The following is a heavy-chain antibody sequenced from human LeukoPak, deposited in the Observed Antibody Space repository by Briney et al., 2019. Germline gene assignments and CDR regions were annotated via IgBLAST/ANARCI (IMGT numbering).Heavy chain of an antibody. CDR1: GGSFSDYY. V-gene: IGHV4-34*01. CDR2: INHSGAT. D-gene: IGHD3-10*01. CDR3: ARRVRGVIISFYYYNGMDV. Sequence: SETLSLTCAVYGGSFSDYYWTWVRQSPGKGLEWIGEINHSGATDYNPSLKSRVTISVDTSKNQFSLKVRSVTAADTAVYYCARRVRGVIISFYYYNGMDVWGQGTTVTVSS. J-gene: IGHJ6*02.